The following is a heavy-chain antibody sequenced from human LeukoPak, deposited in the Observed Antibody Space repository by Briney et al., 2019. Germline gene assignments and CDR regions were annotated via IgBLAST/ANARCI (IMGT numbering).Heavy chain of an antibody. CDR1: GFSIRSLESY. Sequence: SETLSLTCSVSGFSIRSLESYWGWIRQPPGKGLEWIGHIHYTGRTDYNPSLKSRVTISVDTSKSQFFLNLTSVTAADTALYYCARVLEGAASWEPFDYWGQGALVTVSS. J-gene: IGHJ4*02. CDR3: ARVLEGAASWEPFDY. CDR2: IHYTGRT. V-gene: IGHV4-39*07. D-gene: IGHD1-14*01.